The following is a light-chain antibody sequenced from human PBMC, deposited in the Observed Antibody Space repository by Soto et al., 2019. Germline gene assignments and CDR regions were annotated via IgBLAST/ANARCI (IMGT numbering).Light chain of an antibody. CDR3: QQRSNLWT. V-gene: IGKV3-11*01. J-gene: IGKJ1*01. CDR1: QSVSRY. Sequence: EIVLTQSPPTLSLSPGERATLSCRASQSVSRYLAWYQQKPGQAPRLLIYDASNRATGIPARFSGSGSGTDFTLSISSLEPEDFAVYYCQQRSNLWTFGQGTKVEIK. CDR2: DAS.